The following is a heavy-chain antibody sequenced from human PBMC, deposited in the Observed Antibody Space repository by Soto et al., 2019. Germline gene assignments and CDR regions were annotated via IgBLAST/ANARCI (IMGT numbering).Heavy chain of an antibody. CDR2: ISAYNGNT. CDR3: ARDLQYGDYPPGYYYGMDV. D-gene: IGHD4-17*01. V-gene: IGHV1-18*01. Sequence: QVQLVQSGAEVKKPGASVKVSCKASGYTFTSYGISWVRQAPGQGLEWMGWISAYNGNTNYAQKLQGRVTMTTDTXXSXAXXELRSLRSDDTAVYYCARDLQYGDYPPGYYYGMDVWGQGTTVTVSS. CDR1: GYTFTSYG. J-gene: IGHJ6*02.